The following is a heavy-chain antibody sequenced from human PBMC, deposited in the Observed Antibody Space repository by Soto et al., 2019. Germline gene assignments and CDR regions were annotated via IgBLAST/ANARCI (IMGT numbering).Heavy chain of an antibody. CDR1: GGSISRYY. CDR3: ARQLPSSSSGMIDY. CDR2: IYYSGST. D-gene: IGHD6-13*01. J-gene: IGHJ4*02. Sequence: SETLSLTCTVSGGSISRYYWSWIRQPPGKGLEWIGYIYYSGSTNYNPSLKSRVTMSVDTSKNQFSLKLTSVTAADTAVYFCARQLPSSSSGMIDYWGQATLVTVSS. V-gene: IGHV4-59*08.